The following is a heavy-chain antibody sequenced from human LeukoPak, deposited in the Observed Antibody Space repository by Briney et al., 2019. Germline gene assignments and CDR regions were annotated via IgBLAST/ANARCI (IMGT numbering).Heavy chain of an antibody. D-gene: IGHD3-16*01. CDR1: GFTFSDFG. J-gene: IGHJ6*02. Sequence: GGSLRLSCAASGFTFSDFGMTWVRQAPGKGLEWVSYISSSSLSIYYADSVKGRFTISRDHAKNSLYLQMSNLRAEDTAVYFCARGGGLDVWGQGATVTVSS. CDR3: ARGGGLDV. CDR2: ISSSSLSI. V-gene: IGHV3-48*04.